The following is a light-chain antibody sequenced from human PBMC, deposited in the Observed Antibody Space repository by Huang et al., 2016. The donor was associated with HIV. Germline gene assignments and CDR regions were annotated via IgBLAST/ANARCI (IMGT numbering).Light chain of an antibody. CDR2: GTS. V-gene: IGKV3-20*01. J-gene: IGKJ4*01. CDR1: QSVGSAF. Sequence: EIVLTQSPATLSLSPGERATLSCRASQSVGSAFLAGYQHKPGQAPRRLIDGTSNRATGVSDRFSGSGAKTNFSLTIGSLEPEDSAVFYCQHYGGPVTFGGGTNVEIK. CDR3: QHYGGPVT.